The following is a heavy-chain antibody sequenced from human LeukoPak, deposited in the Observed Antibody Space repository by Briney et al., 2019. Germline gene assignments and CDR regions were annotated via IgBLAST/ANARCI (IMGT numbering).Heavy chain of an antibody. V-gene: IGHV3-7*01. CDR2: ISQDGRTK. Sequence: PGGSLRLSCAASGFTFTTYYMTWVRRAPGKGLEWLTNISQDGRTKYYADSVEGRFAISRDNAINSVFLQMNSVRAEDTAVYYCARENWSNDYWGQGTLVTVSS. D-gene: IGHD1-1*01. J-gene: IGHJ4*02. CDR3: ARENWSNDY. CDR1: GFTFTTYY.